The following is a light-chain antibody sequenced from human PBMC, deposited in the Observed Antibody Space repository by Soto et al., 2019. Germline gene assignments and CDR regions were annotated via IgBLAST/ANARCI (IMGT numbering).Light chain of an antibody. CDR1: SSDVGGYNY. CDR3: SSYTSSSTLDVV. J-gene: IGLJ2*01. V-gene: IGLV2-14*01. Sequence: QSVLTQPASVSGSPGQSITISCTGTSSDVGGYNYVSWYQQHPGKAPKLIIYDVSNRPSGVSNRFSGSKSGTTASLTISGLQAEDEADYYCSSYTSSSTLDVVFGGGTKLTVL. CDR2: DVS.